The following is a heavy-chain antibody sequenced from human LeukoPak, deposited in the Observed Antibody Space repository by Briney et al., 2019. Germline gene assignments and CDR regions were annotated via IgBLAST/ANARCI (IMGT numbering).Heavy chain of an antibody. CDR2: IKQDGSEK. D-gene: IGHD1-26*01. Sequence: PGGSLRLSCAASGFTFSSYWMSWVRQAPGKGLEWVANIKQDGSEKYYVDSVKGRFAISRDNAKNSLYLQMNSLRAEDTAVYYCARDKIVGATNFDYWGQGTLDTVSS. J-gene: IGHJ4*02. CDR3: ARDKIVGATNFDY. V-gene: IGHV3-7*03. CDR1: GFTFSSYW.